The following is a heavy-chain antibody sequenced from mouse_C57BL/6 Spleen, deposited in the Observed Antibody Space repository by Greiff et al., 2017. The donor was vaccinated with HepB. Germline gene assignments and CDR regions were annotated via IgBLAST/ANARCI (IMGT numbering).Heavy chain of an antibody. CDR1: GYTFTSYW. J-gene: IGHJ2*01. CDR2: IDPNSGGT. Sequence: QVHVKQPGAELVKPGASVKLSCKASGYTFTSYWMHWVKQRPGRGLEWIGRIDPNSGGTKYNEKFKSKATLTVDKPSSTAYMQLSSLTSEDSAVYDCASWACTAEVATRVYFDYWGQGTTLTVSS. V-gene: IGHV1-72*01. CDR3: ASWACTAEVATRVYFDY. D-gene: IGHD1-1*01.